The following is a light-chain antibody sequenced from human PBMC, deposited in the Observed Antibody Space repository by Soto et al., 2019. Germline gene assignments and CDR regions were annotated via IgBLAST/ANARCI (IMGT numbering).Light chain of an antibody. CDR1: SGSIAANY. CDR2: GDN. V-gene: IGLV6-57*04. J-gene: IGLJ2*01. Sequence: FMLTQPHSVSESPGKTVTISCTRSSGSIAANYVQWYQQRPGSAPHTVIYGDNRRPSGVPDRFSGSIDSSSNSASLSISGLKTEDEADYYCQSYDGRDVVFGGGTKLTVL. CDR3: QSYDGRDVV.